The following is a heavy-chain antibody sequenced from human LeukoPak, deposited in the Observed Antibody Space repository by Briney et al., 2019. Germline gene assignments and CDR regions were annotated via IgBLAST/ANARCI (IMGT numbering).Heavy chain of an antibody. Sequence: GGSLRLSCAASGFTFSSHSMNWVRQAPGKGLEWVSYISSSGDTIYYAYSMKGRFTISRDNAKNSLYLQMSSLRAEDTAVYYCARRSTVAGLFAGDYWGQGTLVTVSS. CDR3: ARRSTVAGLFAGDY. CDR2: ISSSGDTI. CDR1: GFTFSSHS. V-gene: IGHV3-48*04. D-gene: IGHD6-19*01. J-gene: IGHJ4*02.